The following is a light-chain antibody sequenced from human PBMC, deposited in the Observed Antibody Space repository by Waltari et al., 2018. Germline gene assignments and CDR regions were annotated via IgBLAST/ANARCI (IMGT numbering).Light chain of an antibody. Sequence: QSALTQPTSVSGSPGQSVTISCTGTSRDVAFYNYVPWYQQYPGKVPQLLIYDVSDRPSGVSSRFSGSKSGNTASLTISGLQADDEADYYCNSYTGSSSWMFGGGTKLTVL. CDR1: SRDVAFYNY. CDR3: NSYTGSSSWM. J-gene: IGLJ3*02. CDR2: DVS. V-gene: IGLV2-14*01.